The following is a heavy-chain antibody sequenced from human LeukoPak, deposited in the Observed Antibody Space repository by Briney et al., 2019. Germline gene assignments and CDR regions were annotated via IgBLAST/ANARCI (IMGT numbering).Heavy chain of an antibody. Sequence: SETLSLTCTVSGGSISSSSYYWGWIRQPPGKGLEWIGSIYYSGSTYYNPSLKSRVTISVDTSKNQFSLKLSSVTAADTAVYYCARDGRDTATVSVIRWFDPWGQGTLVTVSS. CDR3: ARDGRDTATVSVIRWFDP. D-gene: IGHD5-18*01. CDR2: IYYSGST. V-gene: IGHV4-39*02. CDR1: GGSISSSSYY. J-gene: IGHJ5*02.